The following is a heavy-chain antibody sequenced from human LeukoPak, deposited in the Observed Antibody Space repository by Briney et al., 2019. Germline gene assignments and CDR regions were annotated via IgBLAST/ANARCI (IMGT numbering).Heavy chain of an antibody. V-gene: IGHV3-73*01. D-gene: IGHD2-15*01. CDR2: IRSKANSYAT. J-gene: IGHJ6*03. CDR1: GFTFSDSA. Sequence: GGSLRLSCTASGFTFSDSAMLWVRQASGKGLEWVGRIRSKANSYATAYAASVKGRFTISRDDSKNTAYLQMKSLKIEDTAVYYCAVDYYYMDVWGKGTTVTISS. CDR3: AVDYYYMDV.